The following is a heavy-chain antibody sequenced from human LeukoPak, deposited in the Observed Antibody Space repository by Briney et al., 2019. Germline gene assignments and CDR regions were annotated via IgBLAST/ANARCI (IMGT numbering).Heavy chain of an antibody. V-gene: IGHV4-59*12. CDR2: ISYSGST. CDR3: ARAAGSGLIDY. CDR1: GDSIRSYD. D-gene: IGHD6-19*01. J-gene: IGHJ4*02. Sequence: PSETLSLTCTVSGDSIRSYDWSWIRQSPGKGLEWIGYISYSGSTNYNPSLKSRVTISVDTSKNQFSLNLNSVTAADTALYFCARAAGSGLIDYWGQGILVIVSS.